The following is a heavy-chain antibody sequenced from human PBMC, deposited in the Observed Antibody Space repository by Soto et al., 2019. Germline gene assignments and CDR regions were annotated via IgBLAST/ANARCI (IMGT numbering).Heavy chain of an antibody. CDR1: GYTFTSYG. D-gene: IGHD3-22*01. V-gene: IGHV1-18*01. Sequence: ASVKVSCKASGYTFTSYGISWVRQAPGQGLEWMGWISAYNGNTIYAQKLQGRVTMTTDTSTSTAYMELRSLRSDDTAVYYCARDTSPYYYDSSGYYLNYYYYYGMDVWGQGTTVTVSS. CDR3: ARDTSPYYYDSSGYYLNYYYYYGMDV. CDR2: ISAYNGNT. J-gene: IGHJ6*02.